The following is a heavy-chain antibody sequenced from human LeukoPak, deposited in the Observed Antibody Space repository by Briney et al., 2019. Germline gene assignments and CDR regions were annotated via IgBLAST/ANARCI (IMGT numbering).Heavy chain of an antibody. V-gene: IGHV3-23*01. J-gene: IGHJ5*02. CDR3: AKDSQSSSSHNWFDP. D-gene: IGHD6-6*01. CDR2: ISGSGSSR. CDR1: GFIFSSYS. Sequence: GGSLGLSCAASGFIFSSYSMSWVRQAPGKGLEWVSDISGSGSSRNYADSVKGRFTISRDNSKNTLYLQMNSLRAEDTAVYYCAKDSQSSSSHNWFDPWGQGTLVTVSS.